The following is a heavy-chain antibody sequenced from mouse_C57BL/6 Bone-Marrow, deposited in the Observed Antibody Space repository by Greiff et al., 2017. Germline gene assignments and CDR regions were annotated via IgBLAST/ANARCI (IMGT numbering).Heavy chain of an antibody. CDR3: ARLDSNYVDWYFDV. CDR2: IHPNSGST. V-gene: IGHV1-64*01. CDR1: GYTFTSYW. Sequence: QVQLKQPGAELVKPGASVKLSCKASGYTFTSYWMHWVKQRPGQGLEWIGMIHPNSGSTNYTEKFKSKATLTVDKSSSTAYMQLSSLTSEDSAVYYCARLDSNYVDWYFDVWGTGTTVTVSS. D-gene: IGHD2-5*01. J-gene: IGHJ1*03.